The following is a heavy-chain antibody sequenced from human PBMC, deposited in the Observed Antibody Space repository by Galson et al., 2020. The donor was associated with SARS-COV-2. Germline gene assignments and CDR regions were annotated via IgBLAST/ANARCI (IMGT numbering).Heavy chain of an antibody. CDR1: GDSVSSNSAA. V-gene: IGHV6-1*01. CDR3: ARDWEASQNIVIHYYYGMDV. CDR2: TYYRSKWYN. D-gene: IGHD1-26*01. Sequence: TLSLTCAISGDSVSSNSAAWNWIRQSPSRGLEWLGRTYYRSKWYNDYAVSVKSRITINPDTSKNQFSLQLNSVTPEDTAVYYCARDWEASQNIVIHYYYGMDVWGQGTTVTVSS. J-gene: IGHJ6*02.